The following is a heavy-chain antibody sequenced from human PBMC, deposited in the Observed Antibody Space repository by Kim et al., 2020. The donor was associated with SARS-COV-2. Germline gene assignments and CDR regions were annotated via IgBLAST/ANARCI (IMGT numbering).Heavy chain of an antibody. J-gene: IGHJ4*02. V-gene: IGHV4-59*08. Sequence: NPSLTSRVTISLDTSENQFSLKLSSVTAADTAVYYCARLGYGSGTYHPDYWGQGALVTVSS. D-gene: IGHD3-10*01. CDR3: ARLGYGSGTYHPDY.